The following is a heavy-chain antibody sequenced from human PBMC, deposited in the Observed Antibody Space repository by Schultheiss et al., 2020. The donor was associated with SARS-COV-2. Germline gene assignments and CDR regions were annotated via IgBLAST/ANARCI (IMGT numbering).Heavy chain of an antibody. CDR2: IIPIFGTA. V-gene: IGHV1-69*13. Sequence: SVKVSCKASGGTFSSYGISWVRQAPGQGLVWMGGIIPIFGTANYAQKFQGRVTITVDETTSTAYMELSSLRSEDTAVYYCARDGAEGATVVPGKYYSYGMDVWGQGTSVTVSS. D-gene: IGHD4-23*01. CDR3: ARDGAEGATVVPGKYYSYGMDV. CDR1: GGTFSSYG. J-gene: IGHJ6*02.